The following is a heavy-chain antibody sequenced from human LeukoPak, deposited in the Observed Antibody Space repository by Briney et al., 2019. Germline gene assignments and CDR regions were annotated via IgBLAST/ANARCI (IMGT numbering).Heavy chain of an antibody. D-gene: IGHD3-22*01. Sequence: ASVKVSCKASGYTFTSYYMHWVRQAPGQGLEWMGIINPSGGSTSHAQKFQGRVTMTRDMSTSTVYMELSSLRSEDTAVYYCARDLHYYDSSRYFDYWGQGTLVTVSP. CDR2: INPSGGST. V-gene: IGHV1-46*01. J-gene: IGHJ4*02. CDR1: GYTFTSYY. CDR3: ARDLHYYDSSRYFDY.